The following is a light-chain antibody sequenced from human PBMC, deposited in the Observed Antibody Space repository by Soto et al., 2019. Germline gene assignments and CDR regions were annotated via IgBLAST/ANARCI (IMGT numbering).Light chain of an antibody. CDR1: QTISSW. V-gene: IGKV1-5*03. CDR3: QHYNSYSEA. CDR2: KAS. J-gene: IGKJ1*01. Sequence: DIHMTQSPSTLSGSVGYIVAITCXASQTISSWLAWYQQQPGKAPKLLIYKASTLKSGVPSRFSGSGSGTEFTLTISSLQPDDFATYYCQHYNSYSEAFGQGTKVDI.